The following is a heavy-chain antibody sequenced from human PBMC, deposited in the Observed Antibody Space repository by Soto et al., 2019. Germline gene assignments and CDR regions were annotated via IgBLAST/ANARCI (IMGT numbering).Heavy chain of an antibody. J-gene: IGHJ4*02. Sequence: QITLKESGPTLVKPTQTLTLTCTFSGFSLSTGGVGVGWIRQPPGTAMEWLGIIYWDDDRRYSPSLKSRITITHDSAKNQVVLTMTNMDPVDTATDYLALKYSSGCYMDYWGQGTVATVSS. CDR2: IYWDDDR. CDR1: GFSLSTGGVG. D-gene: IGHD6-19*01. CDR3: ALKYSSGCYMDY. V-gene: IGHV2-5*02.